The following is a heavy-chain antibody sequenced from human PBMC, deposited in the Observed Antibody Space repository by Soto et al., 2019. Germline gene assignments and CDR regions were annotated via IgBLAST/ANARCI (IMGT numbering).Heavy chain of an antibody. J-gene: IGHJ3*02. V-gene: IGHV3-21*01. D-gene: IGHD1-7*01. CDR3: ARYNWNYPAFDI. CDR2: ISSSSSYI. CDR1: GFTFSSYS. Sequence: GGSLRLSCAASGFTFSSYSMNWVRQAPGKGLEWVSSISSSSSYIYYADSVKGRFTISRDNAKNSLYLQMNSLRAEDTAVYYCARYNWNYPAFDIWGQGTMVTVSS.